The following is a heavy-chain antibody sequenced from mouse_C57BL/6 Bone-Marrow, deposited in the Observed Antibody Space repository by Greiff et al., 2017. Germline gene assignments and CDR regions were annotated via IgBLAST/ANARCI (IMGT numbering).Heavy chain of an antibody. CDR1: GFTFSSYG. CDR2: ISSGGSYT. J-gene: IGHJ2*01. CDR3: ARQDY. V-gene: IGHV5-6*01. Sequence: EVQLVESGGDLVKPGGSLKLSCAASGFTFSSYGMSWVRQTPGKRLEWVATISSGGSYTYYPDSVKGRFTISRDNAKNTLYLQMSSLKSEDTAMYYCARQDYWGQGTTLTVSS.